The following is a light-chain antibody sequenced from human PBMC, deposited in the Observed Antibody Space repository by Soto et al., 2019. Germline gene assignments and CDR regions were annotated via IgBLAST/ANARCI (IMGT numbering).Light chain of an antibody. V-gene: IGLV2-14*01. Sequence: QSALTQPASVSGSPGQSITISCTGTSSDVGDYNYVSWYQQHPGNVPKLIIFDVSNRPSGVSNRFSGSKSGNTASLTISGLQAEDEADYYCSSYTSITTNVFGTGTKLTVL. CDR2: DVS. J-gene: IGLJ1*01. CDR1: SSDVGDYNY. CDR3: SSYTSITTNV.